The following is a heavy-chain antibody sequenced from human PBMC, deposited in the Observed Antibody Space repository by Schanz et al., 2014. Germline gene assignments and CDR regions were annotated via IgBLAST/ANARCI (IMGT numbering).Heavy chain of an antibody. CDR2: IFLNVGGT. D-gene: IGHD1-26*01. V-gene: IGHV1-46*01. CDR1: GYTFTDYY. Sequence: QVQLVQSGAEVKEPGASVKLSCKSSGYTFTDYYMQWVRQAPGQGLEWLGTIFLNVGGTHSAEKFQGRIIMTRDTSTSTVYLDLSSLRSEDTAVYYCARERPRKGDFDYWGQGTLVTVSS. J-gene: IGHJ4*02. CDR3: ARERPRKGDFDY.